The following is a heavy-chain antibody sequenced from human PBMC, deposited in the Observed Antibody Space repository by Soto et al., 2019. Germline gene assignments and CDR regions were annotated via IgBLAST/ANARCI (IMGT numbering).Heavy chain of an antibody. J-gene: IGHJ4*02. Sequence: SETLSLTCTVSGGSISSSSYYWGWIRQPPGKGLEWIGSIYYRGNAYYNPSLQTRVTISLDKSKSQFSLKLNSVTAADSAVYFCARLEGLATISHYFDFWGPGALVTVSS. D-gene: IGHD5-12*01. V-gene: IGHV4-39*01. CDR1: GGSISSSSYY. CDR3: ARLEGLATISHYFDF. CDR2: IYYRGNA.